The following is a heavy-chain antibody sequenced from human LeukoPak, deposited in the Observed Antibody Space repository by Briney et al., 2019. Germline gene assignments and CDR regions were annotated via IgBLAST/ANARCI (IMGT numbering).Heavy chain of an antibody. CDR3: ARDPTSSSALDY. D-gene: IGHD6-6*01. Sequence: GGSLRLSCAASGFTFSSYSMNWVRQAPGKGLEWISYISRSSSTIYYADSVKGRFTISRDNAKNSLYLQMNSLRAEDTAVYYCARDPTSSSALDYWGQGTLVTVSS. CDR2: ISRSSSTI. V-gene: IGHV3-48*01. CDR1: GFTFSSYS. J-gene: IGHJ4*02.